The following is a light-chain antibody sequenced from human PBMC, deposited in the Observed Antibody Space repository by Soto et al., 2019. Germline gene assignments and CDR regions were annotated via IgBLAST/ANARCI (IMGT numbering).Light chain of an antibody. CDR1: SSDVGGYNY. CDR3: SSYTSISTYV. Sequence: QSVLTQPASVSGSPGQSITLSCTGTSSDVGGYNYVSWYQQHPGKAPKLMIYEVSNRPSGVSNRSSGSKSGNTASLTISGLQAEDEADYYCSSYTSISTYVFGTGTKVTVL. CDR2: EVS. V-gene: IGLV2-14*01. J-gene: IGLJ1*01.